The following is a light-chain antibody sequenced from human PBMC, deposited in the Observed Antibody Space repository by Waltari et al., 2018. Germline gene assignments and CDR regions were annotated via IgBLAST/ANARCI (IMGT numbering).Light chain of an antibody. CDR2: VNSDGSH. CDR3: QTGGHGTWV. J-gene: IGLJ3*02. Sequence: QLVLTQSPSVSASLGASVKLTCTLSSGHSSNVIAWHQQQPGKGPRYLIKVNSDGSHSKGDEIPERFSGSSSGPERYLTISGLQSDDDADYYCQTGGHGTWVFGGGTKLTVL. CDR1: SGHSSNV. V-gene: IGLV4-69*01.